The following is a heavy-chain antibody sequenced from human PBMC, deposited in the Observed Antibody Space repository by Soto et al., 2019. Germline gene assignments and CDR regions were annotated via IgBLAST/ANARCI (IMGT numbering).Heavy chain of an antibody. D-gene: IGHD3-22*01. CDR3: ARRDYYDSTGYYTY. CDR2: VHHSGST. CDR1: GGSISSLYW. Sequence: PSETLSLTCAVSGGSISSLYWWSWVRQPPGKGLEWIGEVHHSGSTNYNPSLKSRVTISVDKSKNQFSLKLSSVTAADTAMYYCARRDYYDSTGYYTYGGQGALVTVAS. J-gene: IGHJ4*02. V-gene: IGHV4-4*02.